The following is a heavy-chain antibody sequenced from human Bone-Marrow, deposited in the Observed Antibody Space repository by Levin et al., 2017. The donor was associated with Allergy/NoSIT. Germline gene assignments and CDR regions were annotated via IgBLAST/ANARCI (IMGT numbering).Heavy chain of an antibody. CDR3: ARSYSSSWYRR. CDR2: IIPILGIA. Sequence: KISCKASGGTFSSYAISWVRQAPGQGLEWMGRIIPILGIANYAQKFQGRVTITADKSTSTAYMELSSLRSEDTAVYYCARSYSSSWYRRWGQGTLVTVSS. D-gene: IGHD6-13*01. V-gene: IGHV1-69*04. CDR1: GGTFSSYA. J-gene: IGHJ4*02.